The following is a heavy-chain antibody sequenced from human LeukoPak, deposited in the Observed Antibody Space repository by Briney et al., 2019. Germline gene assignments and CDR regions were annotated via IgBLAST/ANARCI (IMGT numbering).Heavy chain of an antibody. J-gene: IGHJ4*02. CDR3: ARISLTGYAPIRGYFDY. D-gene: IGHD3-9*01. CDR2: LYYSGST. CDR1: GGSISSSSYY. Sequence: SETLSLTCTVSGGSISSSSYYWGWIRQPPGKGLEWIGILYYSGSTYYNPSLKSRVTIPIDTSKNQFSLKLSSVTAADTAVYYCARISLTGYAPIRGYFDYWGQGTLVTVSS. V-gene: IGHV4-39*07.